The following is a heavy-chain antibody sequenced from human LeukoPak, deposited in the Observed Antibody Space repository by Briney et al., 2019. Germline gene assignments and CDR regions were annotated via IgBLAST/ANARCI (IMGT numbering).Heavy chain of an antibody. CDR3: ARLGNQYGGFEDFRIDY. Sequence: ASVKVSCKASGYTFTSYDINWVRQATGQGLEWMGWMNPNSGNTGYAQKFQGRVTITRNTSISTAYMELSSLKASDTAMYFCARLGNQYGGFEDFRIDYWGQGTPVTVSS. D-gene: IGHD3-10*01. CDR2: MNPNSGNT. CDR1: GYTFTSYD. J-gene: IGHJ4*02. V-gene: IGHV1-8*03.